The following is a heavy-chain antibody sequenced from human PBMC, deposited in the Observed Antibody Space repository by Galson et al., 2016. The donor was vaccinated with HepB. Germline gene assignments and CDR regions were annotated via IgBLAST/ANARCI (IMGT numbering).Heavy chain of an antibody. D-gene: IGHD3-10*01. CDR3: ARAVMLGRGMDV. CDR2: TYYRSTWEN. CDR1: GDSVSNNKAA. J-gene: IGHJ6*02. Sequence: CAISGDSVSNNKAAWIWIRQSPLRGLEWLGRTYYRSTWENHYAGSVINRITFSPDTSRNQFSLHLHSLTPEDTAVYYCARAVMLGRGMDVWGQGTTVTVSS. V-gene: IGHV6-1*01.